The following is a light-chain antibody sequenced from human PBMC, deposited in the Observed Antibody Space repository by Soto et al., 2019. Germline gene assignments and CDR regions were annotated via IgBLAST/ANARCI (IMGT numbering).Light chain of an antibody. J-gene: IGKJ2*01. CDR2: AAC. CDR3: QESYSAHPPYT. Sequence: DIHMTQSPSSLSASVGDRVTITCRARQKSHTNLNWYQQKRGKAPKLRIFAACNLTSGVPSRFSGSGTGTDFTLTISSLQRDDFATYYRQESYSAHPPYTFGQGTKVDIK. V-gene: IGKV1-39*01. CDR1: QKSHTN.